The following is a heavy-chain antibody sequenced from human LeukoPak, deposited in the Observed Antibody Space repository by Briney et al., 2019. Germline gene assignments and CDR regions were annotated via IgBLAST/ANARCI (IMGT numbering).Heavy chain of an antibody. CDR1: GGSISSYY. CDR2: IYYSGST. V-gene: IGHV4-59*01. Sequence: SETLSLTCTVSGGSISSYYWSWIRQPPGKGLEWIGYIYYSGSTNYNPSLKSRVTISVDTSKNQFSLRLSSVTAADTAVYYCARESSSSGDAFDIWGQGTMVTVSS. D-gene: IGHD3-22*01. J-gene: IGHJ3*02. CDR3: ARESSSSGDAFDI.